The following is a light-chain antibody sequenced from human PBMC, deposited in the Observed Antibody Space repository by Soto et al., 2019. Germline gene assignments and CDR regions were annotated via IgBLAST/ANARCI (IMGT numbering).Light chain of an antibody. Sequence: QSALTEPASVSGSPGQSITISCTGTSSDVGGYNYVSWYQQHPDKAPKLMIYDVSNRPSGVSNRFSGSKSGNTASLTISGLQAEDEADYYCSSYTSSSTPRVFGTGTKVTVL. CDR3: SSYTSSSTPRV. J-gene: IGLJ1*01. V-gene: IGLV2-14*01. CDR1: SSDVGGYNY. CDR2: DVS.